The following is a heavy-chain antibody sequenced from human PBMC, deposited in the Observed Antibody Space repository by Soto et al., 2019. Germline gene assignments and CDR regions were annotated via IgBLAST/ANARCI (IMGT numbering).Heavy chain of an antibody. V-gene: IGHV3-21*01. CDR1: GFTFSSYS. CDR3: ARQLLYSSGCGLDP. D-gene: IGHD6-19*01. J-gene: IGHJ5*02. CDR2: ISSSSSYI. Sequence: EVQLVESGGGLVKPGGSLRFSCAASGFTFSSYSMNWVRQAPGKGLEWVSSISSSSSYIYYADSVKGRFTISRDNAKNSLYLQMNSLRAEDTAVYYCARQLLYSSGCGLDPWGQGTLVTVSS.